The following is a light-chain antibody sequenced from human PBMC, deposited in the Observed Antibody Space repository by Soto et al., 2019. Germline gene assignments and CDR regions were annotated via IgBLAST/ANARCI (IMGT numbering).Light chain of an antibody. J-gene: IGLJ1*01. V-gene: IGLV2-14*03. CDR3: CSFAGSNRFTVV. Sequence: QSLLTGPAAWSGAPGHSTSSCCGGTISHVGFYNYVCWYPQHPGKGAKLVIYEVSNRPSGVSDRFSGSKSDNTDCLTVSGLQPDDEADYHCCSFAGSNRFTVVFGTGTKVTVL. CDR2: EVS. CDR1: ISHVGFYNY.